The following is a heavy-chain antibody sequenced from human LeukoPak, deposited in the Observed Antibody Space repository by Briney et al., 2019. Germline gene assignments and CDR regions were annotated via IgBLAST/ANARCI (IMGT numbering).Heavy chain of an antibody. CDR1: GGSLSGDY. CDR2: LYAGGST. D-gene: IGHD3-22*01. Sequence: SETLSLTCTVSGGSLSGDYWSWIRQPAGKGLEWIGRLYAGGSTNYNPSLKNRATISADTSQNQFSLYLTSVTAADTAVYYCARDLRTYYDARGYYPDAFDLWGQGAKVTVSS. V-gene: IGHV4-4*07. CDR3: ARDLRTYYDARGYYPDAFDL. J-gene: IGHJ3*01.